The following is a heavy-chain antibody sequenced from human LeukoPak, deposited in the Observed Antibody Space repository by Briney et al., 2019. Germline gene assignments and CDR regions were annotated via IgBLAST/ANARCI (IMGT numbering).Heavy chain of an antibody. D-gene: IGHD3-9*01. CDR2: IGGGGGVT. J-gene: IGHJ4*02. CDR1: GFTFRDYA. V-gene: IGHV3-23*01. Sequence: GGSLRLSCVVSGFTFRDYAMSWVRQAPGKGLEWVSGIGGGGGVTFFADSVRGRFTISRDNSKNTLYLQMNSLRVEDTAVYFCARRYGGRTQYYFDYWGQGTLVTVSS. CDR3: ARRYGGRTQYYFDY.